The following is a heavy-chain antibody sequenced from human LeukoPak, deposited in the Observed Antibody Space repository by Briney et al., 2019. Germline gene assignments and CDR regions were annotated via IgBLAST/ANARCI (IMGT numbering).Heavy chain of an antibody. CDR1: GYTLTELS. D-gene: IGHD3-22*01. Sequence: ASVKVSCKVSGYTLTELSMHWVRQAPGKGLEWMGGFDPEDGETIYAQKFQGRVTMTEDTSTDTAYMELSSLRSEDTAVYYCARDTYYYDSSGYPYYYYYYMDVWGKGTTVTVSS. J-gene: IGHJ6*03. CDR3: ARDTYYYDSSGYPYYYYYYMDV. V-gene: IGHV1-24*01. CDR2: FDPEDGET.